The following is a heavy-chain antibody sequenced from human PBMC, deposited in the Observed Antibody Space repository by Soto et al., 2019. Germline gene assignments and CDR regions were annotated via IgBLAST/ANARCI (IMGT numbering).Heavy chain of an antibody. J-gene: IGHJ4*02. Sequence: PSETLSLTCSVSGGSLSGFPWIWIRLPPGKGLEWVGYIYHTGRSKYNPSLKSRLTISLDMSRNQFSLQLTSVTAADTALYYCARVSNEYGGNGAFDYWGLGTLVTVSS. V-gene: IGHV4-59*01. CDR2: IYHTGRS. CDR3: ARVSNEYGGNGAFDY. D-gene: IGHD4-17*01. CDR1: GGSLSGFP.